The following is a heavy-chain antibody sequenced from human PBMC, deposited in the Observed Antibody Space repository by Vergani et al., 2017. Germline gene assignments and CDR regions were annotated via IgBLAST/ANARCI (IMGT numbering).Heavy chain of an antibody. D-gene: IGHD1-26*01. V-gene: IGHV3-15*01. CDR3: TTQRVRSGSYFQDLGY. CDR2: IKSKTDGGTT. CDR1: GFTFSNAW. J-gene: IGHJ4*02. Sequence: EVQLVESGGGLVKPGGSLRLSCAASGFTFSNAWMSWVRQAPGKGLEWVGRIKSKTDGGTTDYAAPVKGRFTISRDDSKNTLYLQMNSLKTEDTAVYYCTTQRVRSGSYFQDLGYWGQGTLVTLSS.